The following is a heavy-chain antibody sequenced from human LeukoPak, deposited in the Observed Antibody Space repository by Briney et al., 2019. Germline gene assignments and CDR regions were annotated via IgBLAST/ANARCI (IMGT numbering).Heavy chain of an antibody. D-gene: IGHD4-17*01. CDR1: GFTFSSYS. J-gene: IGHJ4*02. V-gene: IGHV3-21*01. CDR3: ARFSDYGEIEPDY. Sequence: GSLRLSCAASGFTFSSYSMNWVRQAPGKGLEWVSSISSSSSYIYYVDSVKGRFTISRDNAKNSLYLQMNSLRAEDTAVYYCARFSDYGEIEPDYWGQGTLVTVSS. CDR2: ISSSSSYI.